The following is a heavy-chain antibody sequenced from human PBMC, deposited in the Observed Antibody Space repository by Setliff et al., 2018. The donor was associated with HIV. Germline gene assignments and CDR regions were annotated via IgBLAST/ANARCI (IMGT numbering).Heavy chain of an antibody. D-gene: IGHD6-13*01. CDR3: ARGYSSSYYFDY. CDR1: GGSFSGYY. CDR2: INHSGRI. Sequence: SETLSLTCAVYGGSFSGYYWSWIRQPPGKGLEWIGEINHSGRINCNPSLKSRVTVSVDTSKNQFSPKLSSVTAADTAVYYCARGYSSSYYFDYWGQGTLFT. V-gene: IGHV4-34*01. J-gene: IGHJ4*02.